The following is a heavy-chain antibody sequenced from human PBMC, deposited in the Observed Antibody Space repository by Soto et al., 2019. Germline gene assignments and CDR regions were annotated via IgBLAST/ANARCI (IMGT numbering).Heavy chain of an antibody. CDR3: ARDACSSTSCYYYYYYYGMDV. D-gene: IGHD2-2*01. CDR2: ISYDGSNK. Sequence: GGSLRPSCAASGFTFSSYAMHWVRQAPGKGLGWVAVISYDGSNKYYADSVKGRFTISRDNSKNTLYLQMNSLRAEDTAVYYCARDACSSTSCYYYYYYYGMDVWGQGTTVTVSS. V-gene: IGHV3-30-3*01. CDR1: GFTFSSYA. J-gene: IGHJ6*02.